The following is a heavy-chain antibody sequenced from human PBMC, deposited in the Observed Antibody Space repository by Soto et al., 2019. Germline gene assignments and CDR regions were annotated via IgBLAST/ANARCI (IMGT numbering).Heavy chain of an antibody. CDR3: ARRAVTTPSGFDYYYYMDV. V-gene: IGHV1-8*01. D-gene: IGHD4-17*01. Sequence: ASVKVSCKASGYTFTSYDINWVRQATGQGLEWMGWMNPNSGNTGYAQKFQGRVTMTRNTSISTAYMELSSLRSEDTAVYYCARRAVTTPSGFDYYYYMDVWGKGTTVTVSS. CDR1: GYTFTSYD. J-gene: IGHJ6*03. CDR2: MNPNSGNT.